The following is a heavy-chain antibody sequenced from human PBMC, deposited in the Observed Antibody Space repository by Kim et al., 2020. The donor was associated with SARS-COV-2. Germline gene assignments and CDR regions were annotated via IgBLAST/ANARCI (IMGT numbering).Heavy chain of an antibody. J-gene: IGHJ3*02. V-gene: IGHV1-46*01. Sequence: AQKLQSRVTMTRETSTSTVYMELSSLRSEDTAVYYCARVGLLEMGRAFDIWGQGTMVAVSS. D-gene: IGHD2-15*01. CDR3: ARVGLLEMGRAFDI.